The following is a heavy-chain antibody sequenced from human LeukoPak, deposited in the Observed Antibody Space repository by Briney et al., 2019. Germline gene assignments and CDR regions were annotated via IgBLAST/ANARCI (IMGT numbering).Heavy chain of an antibody. Sequence: ASVKVSCKASGCTFTSSGISWVRQAPGQGLEWMGWISTYTGYSKYAQNLQGRVTMTADTSTSTAYMELSSLRSDDTAVYYCAKNSSGGYSDYRGQGTLVTVSS. CDR2: ISTYTGYS. V-gene: IGHV1-18*01. CDR3: AKNSSGGYSDY. J-gene: IGHJ4*02. D-gene: IGHD6-19*01. CDR1: GCTFTSSG.